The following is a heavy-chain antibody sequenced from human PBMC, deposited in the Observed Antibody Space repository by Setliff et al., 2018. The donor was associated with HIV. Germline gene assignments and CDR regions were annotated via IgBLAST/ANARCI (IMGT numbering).Heavy chain of an antibody. D-gene: IGHD5-12*01. CDR1: GYSISSSDW. V-gene: IGHV4-4*02. J-gene: IGHJ6*02. CDR2: IYHSGST. CDR3: ARAVRDGYYYYYYGMDV. Sequence: SETLSLTCTVSGYSISSSDWWSWVRQPPGKGLEWIGEIYHSGSTDYNPSLKSRVAISVDKSKNQFSLKLSSVTAADTAVYYCARAVRDGYYYYYYGMDVWGQGTTVTVSS.